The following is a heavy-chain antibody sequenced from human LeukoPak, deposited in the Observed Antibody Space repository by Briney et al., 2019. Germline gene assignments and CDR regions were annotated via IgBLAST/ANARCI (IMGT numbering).Heavy chain of an antibody. D-gene: IGHD3-3*01. V-gene: IGHV3-48*03. Sequence: GGSLRLSCAASGFTFSGYEMNWVRQAPGKGLEWVSYISGSGSIIYYADSVKGRFTISRDNAKNSLYLQMNSLRAEDTAVYYCARQLRTHTNWFDPWGQGTLVTVSS. J-gene: IGHJ5*02. CDR2: ISGSGSII. CDR3: ARQLRTHTNWFDP. CDR1: GFTFSGYE.